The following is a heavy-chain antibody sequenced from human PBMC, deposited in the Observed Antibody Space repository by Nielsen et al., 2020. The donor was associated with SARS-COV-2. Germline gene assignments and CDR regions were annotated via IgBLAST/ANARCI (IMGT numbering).Heavy chain of an antibody. Sequence: GESLKISCAASGFTFSSYWMHWVRQAPGKGLVWVSRINSDGSSTSYADSVKGRFTISRDNSKNTLYLQMNSLRAEDTAVYYCARAFRVPGIYIPLDYWGQGTLVTVSS. CDR3: ARAFRVPGIYIPLDY. CDR1: GFTFSSYW. CDR2: INSDGSST. J-gene: IGHJ4*02. V-gene: IGHV3-74*01. D-gene: IGHD3-10*01.